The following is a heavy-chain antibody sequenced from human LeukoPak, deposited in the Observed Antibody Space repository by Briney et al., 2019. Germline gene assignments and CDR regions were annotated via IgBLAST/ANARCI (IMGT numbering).Heavy chain of an antibody. J-gene: IGHJ4*02. V-gene: IGHV4-34*01. Sequence: SETLSLTCAVYGGSFSGYYWSWIRQPPGQGLEWIGEINHSGSTNYNPSLKSRVTISVDTSKNQFSLKLSSVTAADTAVYYCARYTLAGCSSTSCYRTTPRGGYYFDYWGQGTLVTVSS. D-gene: IGHD2-2*01. CDR3: ARYTLAGCSSTSCYRTTPRGGYYFDY. CDR1: GGSFSGYY. CDR2: INHSGST.